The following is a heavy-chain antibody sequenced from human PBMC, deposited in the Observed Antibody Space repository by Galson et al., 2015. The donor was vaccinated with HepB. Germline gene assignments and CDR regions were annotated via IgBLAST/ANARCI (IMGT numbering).Heavy chain of an antibody. V-gene: IGHV3-23*01. CDR1: GFTFSSYA. D-gene: IGHD6-19*01. J-gene: IGHJ6*02. Sequence: SLRLSCAASGFTFSSYAMSWVRQAPGKGLEWVSAISGSGGSTYYADFVKGRFTISRDNSKNTLYLQMNSLRAEDTAVYYCAKDIAVAGLYGMDVWGQGTTVTVSS. CDR3: AKDIAVAGLYGMDV. CDR2: ISGSGGST.